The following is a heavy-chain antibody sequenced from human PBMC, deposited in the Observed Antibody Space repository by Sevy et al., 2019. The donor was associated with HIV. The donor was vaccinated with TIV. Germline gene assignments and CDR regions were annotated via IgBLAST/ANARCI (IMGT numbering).Heavy chain of an antibody. CDR3: AGGDTPMITDLDY. CDR1: GLNFNTNG. D-gene: IGHD3-16*01. CDR2: ITSGGAT. J-gene: IGHJ4*02. V-gene: IGHV3-23*01. Sequence: GGSLRLSCAASGLNFNTNGMSWVRQAPGKGLEWVAGITSGGATNYADSVKGRFTVSRDNSRNTLYLQLNSMRADDTAVFYCAGGDTPMITDLDYWGQGTLVTVSS.